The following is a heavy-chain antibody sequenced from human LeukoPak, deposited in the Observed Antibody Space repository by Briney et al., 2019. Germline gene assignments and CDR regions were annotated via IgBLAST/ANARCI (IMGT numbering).Heavy chain of an antibody. Sequence: SETLSLTCTVSGYSISSGYYWGWIRQPPGKGLEWIGSIYHSGSTYYNPSLKSRVTISVDTPKNQFSLKLSSVTAADTAVYYCARLGYYDFWSGYSAPGYYFDYWGQGTLVTVSS. J-gene: IGHJ4*02. D-gene: IGHD3-3*01. CDR3: ARLGYYDFWSGYSAPGYYFDY. V-gene: IGHV4-38-2*02. CDR1: GYSISSGYY. CDR2: IYHSGST.